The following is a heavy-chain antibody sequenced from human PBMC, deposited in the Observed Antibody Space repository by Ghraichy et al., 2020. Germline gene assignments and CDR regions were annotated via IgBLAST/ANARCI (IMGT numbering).Heavy chain of an antibody. CDR1: GFTFSNYA. Sequence: AGSLRLSCSASGFTFSNYAMYWVRQAPGNGLEYVSAITSNGGYTYYADSVKGRFTVSRDNSKNTLFLQMSSLRAEDTAVYYCAKVQGKKTYYDILTYYFDYWGQGTLVTVSS. D-gene: IGHD3-9*01. J-gene: IGHJ4*02. V-gene: IGHV3-64D*06. CDR3: AKVQGKKTYYDILTYYFDY. CDR2: ITSNGGYT.